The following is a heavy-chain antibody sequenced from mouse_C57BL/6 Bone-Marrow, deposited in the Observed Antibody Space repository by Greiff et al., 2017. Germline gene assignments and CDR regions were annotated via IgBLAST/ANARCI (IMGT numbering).Heavy chain of an antibody. CDR3: ATDSSGYEDYFDY. V-gene: IGHV1-82*01. CDR1: GYAFSSSW. CDR2: IYPGDGDT. Sequence: QVQLQQSGPELVKPGASVKISCKASGYAFSSSWMNWVKQRPGKGLEWIGRIYPGDGDTNYNGKFKGKATLTADKSSITAYMQLSSLTSEDSAVYFCATDSSGYEDYFDYWGQGTTLTVSS. J-gene: IGHJ2*01. D-gene: IGHD3-2*02.